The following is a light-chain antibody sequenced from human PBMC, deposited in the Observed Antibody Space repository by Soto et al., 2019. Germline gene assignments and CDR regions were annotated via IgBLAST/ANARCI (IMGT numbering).Light chain of an antibody. J-gene: IGKJ4*01. CDR2: GAS. Sequence: EIVMTQSPATLSVSPGERDTLSCLASQSVSSNLAWYQQKPGQAPSLLIYGASTRATGTPARFSGSGSGTEFTLTISSLEPEDFAVYYGQQRSNWLPLTVGGGTKVDIK. V-gene: IGKV3-15*01. CDR3: QQRSNWLPLT. CDR1: QSVSSN.